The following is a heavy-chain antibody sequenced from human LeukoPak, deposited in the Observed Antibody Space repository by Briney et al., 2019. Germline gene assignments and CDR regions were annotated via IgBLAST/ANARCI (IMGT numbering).Heavy chain of an antibody. V-gene: IGHV4-30-4*01. J-gene: IGHJ4*02. CDR2: MYYSGST. CDR3: VRRMVGAIRPFDY. Sequence: PSETLSLTCTVSGGSISSGDYYWSWIRQPPGKGLEWIGYMYYSGSTYYKPSLKSRVTISTDTSKNQFSLKLSSVTAADTAVYYCVRRMVGAIRPFDYWGQETLVTGSS. CDR1: GGSISSGDYY. D-gene: IGHD1-26*01.